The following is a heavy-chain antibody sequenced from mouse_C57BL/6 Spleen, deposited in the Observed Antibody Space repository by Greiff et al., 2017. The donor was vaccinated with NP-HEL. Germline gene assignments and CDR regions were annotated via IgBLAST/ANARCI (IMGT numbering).Heavy chain of an antibody. CDR2: IYPGDGDT. Sequence: VQLQQSGPELVKPGASVKISCKASGYAFSSSWMNWVKQRPGKGLEWIGRIYPGDGDTNYNGKFKGKATLTADKSSSTAYMQLSSLTSEDSAVYFCAVYGYDDAWFAYWGQGTLVTVSA. J-gene: IGHJ3*01. CDR3: AVYGYDDAWFAY. CDR1: GYAFSSSW. D-gene: IGHD2-2*01. V-gene: IGHV1-82*01.